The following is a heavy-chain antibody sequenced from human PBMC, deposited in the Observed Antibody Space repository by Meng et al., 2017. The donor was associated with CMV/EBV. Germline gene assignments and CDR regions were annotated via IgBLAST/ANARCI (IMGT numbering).Heavy chain of an antibody. CDR1: GFIFSTYS. D-gene: IGHD2-21*01. Sequence: GESLKISCAASGFIFSTYSMNWVRQAPGKGLEWASTISSSGGDIYYADSMKGRFTISRDNAKKSLYLQMNSLRAEDTAVYYCVRDLRIAFDYWGQGTLVTVSS. J-gene: IGHJ4*02. V-gene: IGHV3-21*01. CDR2: ISSSGGDI. CDR3: VRDLRIAFDY.